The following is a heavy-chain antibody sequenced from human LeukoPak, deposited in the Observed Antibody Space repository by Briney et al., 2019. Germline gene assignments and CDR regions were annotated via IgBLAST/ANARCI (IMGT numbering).Heavy chain of an antibody. CDR2: IYPGGSDT. CDR1: GYSVTSSW. V-gene: IGHV5-51*01. CDR3: ARGPRWYFDL. Sequence: GESLKISCRASGYSVTSSWIAWVRQMPGKGLEWMGIIYPGGSDTRYSPSFQGQVTISADKSISTAFLQWSSLKASDTAMYYCARGPRWYFDLWGRGTLVTVSS. J-gene: IGHJ2*01.